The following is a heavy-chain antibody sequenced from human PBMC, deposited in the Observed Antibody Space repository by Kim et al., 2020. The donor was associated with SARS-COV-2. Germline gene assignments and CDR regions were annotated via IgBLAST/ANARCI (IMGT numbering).Heavy chain of an antibody. D-gene: IGHD1-1*01. J-gene: IGHJ3*02. CDR1: GFTFDDYA. V-gene: IGHV3-9*01. Sequence: GGSLRLSCAASGFTFDDYAMHWVRQAPGKGLEWVSGISWNSGSIGYADSVKGRFTISRDNAKNSLYLQMNSLRAEDTALYYCAKDLEPRSPPGAFDIWGQGTMVTVSS. CDR3: AKDLEPRSPPGAFDI. CDR2: ISWNSGSI.